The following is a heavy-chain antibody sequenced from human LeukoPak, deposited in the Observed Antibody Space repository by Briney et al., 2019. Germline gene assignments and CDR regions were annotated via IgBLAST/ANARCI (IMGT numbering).Heavy chain of an antibody. J-gene: IGHJ6*03. CDR1: GYTFTSYY. CDR3: AREGHGPQNYYYYYYMDV. Sequence: ASVKVSCKASGYTFTSYYMHWVRQAPGQGLEWMGIINPSGGSTSYAQKFQGRVTMTRGTSTSTVYMELSSLRSEDTAVYYCAREGHGPQNYYYYYYMDVWGKGTTVTVSS. D-gene: IGHD2-8*01. CDR2: INPSGGST. V-gene: IGHV1-46*03.